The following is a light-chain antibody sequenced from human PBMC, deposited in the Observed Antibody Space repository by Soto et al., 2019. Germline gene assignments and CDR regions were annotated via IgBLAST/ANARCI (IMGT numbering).Light chain of an antibody. Sequence: DIQMTQSPSTLSASVGDRVTITCRASQSISSWLAWYQQKPGKAPKLLIYKASSLESGVPSRFSGSGSGTDFTLTINRLEPEDFAVYYCQQYATSPTFGGGTRLEIK. CDR1: QSISSW. J-gene: IGKJ4*01. CDR2: KAS. V-gene: IGKV1-5*03. CDR3: QQYATSPT.